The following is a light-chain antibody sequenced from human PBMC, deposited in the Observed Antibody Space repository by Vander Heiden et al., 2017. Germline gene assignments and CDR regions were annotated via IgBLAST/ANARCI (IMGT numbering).Light chain of an antibody. CDR2: EVS. Sequence: QSALTQPASVSGSPGQSITISCTGTSSDVGGYNYVSWYQQHPGKAPKLMIYEVSNRSSGVSNRFSGSKSGNTASLTISGLQAEDEADYYCSSYTSSSTLPFGTGTKVTVL. CDR1: SSDVGGYNY. V-gene: IGLV2-14*01. J-gene: IGLJ1*01. CDR3: SSYTSSSTLP.